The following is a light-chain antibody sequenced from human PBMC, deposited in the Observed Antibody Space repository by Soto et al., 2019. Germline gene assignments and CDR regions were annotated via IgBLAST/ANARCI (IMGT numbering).Light chain of an antibody. Sequence: DIQMTQSPSSLSASVGDRVTITCRASQSISSYLNWYQQKPQKAPKLLLYGASSLQSGVPSRFSGSGSGTDFTRTINSLQPEDFPNYYCPQSYSSPRTFGQGTKVEIK. V-gene: IGKV1-39*01. J-gene: IGKJ1*01. CDR3: PQSYSSPRT. CDR2: GAS. CDR1: QSISSY.